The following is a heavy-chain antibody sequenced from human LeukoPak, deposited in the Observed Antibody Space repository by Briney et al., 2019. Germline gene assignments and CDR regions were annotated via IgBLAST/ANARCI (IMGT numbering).Heavy chain of an antibody. J-gene: IGHJ3*02. D-gene: IGHD1-26*01. CDR1: GFTVSSNY. CDR2: IYSGGST. CDR3: ARGGSYLSAFGI. Sequence: GGSLRLSCAASGFTVSSNYMSWVRQAPGKGLEWVSIIYSGGSTFYADSVKGRFTICRDNSKNTLYLQMNSLRAEDTAVYYCARGGSYLSAFGIWGQGTMVTVSS. V-gene: IGHV3-53*01.